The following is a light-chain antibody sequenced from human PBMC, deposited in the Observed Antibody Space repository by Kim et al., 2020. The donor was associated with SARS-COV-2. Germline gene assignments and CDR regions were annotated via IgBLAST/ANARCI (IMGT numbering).Light chain of an antibody. Sequence: QLTQSPSSLSASVGYTVNITCRASQDISDYVAWYQQKPGTAPNLLIFAASTLRRGVPARFSGRRSVTDFTLTISGLQPEDFATYYCQQLNFYPRTFGPGTKVDIK. CDR3: QQLNFYPRT. V-gene: IGKV1-9*01. J-gene: IGKJ3*01. CDR1: QDISDY. CDR2: AAS.